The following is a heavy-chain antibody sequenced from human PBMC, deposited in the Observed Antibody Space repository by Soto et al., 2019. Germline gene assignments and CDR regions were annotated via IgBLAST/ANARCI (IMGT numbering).Heavy chain of an antibody. CDR3: ARDATIAARPPVDY. CDR1: GFTFSSYS. D-gene: IGHD6-6*01. J-gene: IGHJ4*02. Sequence: EVQLVESGGGLVQPGGSLRLSCAASGFTFSSYSMNWVRQAPGKGLEWVSYISSSSSTIYYADSVKGRFTISRDNAKNSLYLQMNSLRAEDTAVYYCARDATIAARPPVDYWGQGTLVTVSS. CDR2: ISSSSSTI. V-gene: IGHV3-48*01.